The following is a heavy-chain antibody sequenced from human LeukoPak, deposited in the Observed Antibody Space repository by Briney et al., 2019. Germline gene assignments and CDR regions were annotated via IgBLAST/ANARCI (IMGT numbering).Heavy chain of an antibody. CDR2: IHPDGGVK. D-gene: IGHD2-15*01. J-gene: IGHJ3*02. CDR3: ARVPLGYEASVAFDI. CDR1: GLTFRSYW. V-gene: IGHV3-7*01. Sequence: GVLLRLSCAASGLTFRSYWMRWVRQAPGKGLEWVANIHPDGGVKNYVDSVKSRFSISRDNAANSLYLQMNSLRAEDTAVYYCARVPLGYEASVAFDICGQATMLTVSS.